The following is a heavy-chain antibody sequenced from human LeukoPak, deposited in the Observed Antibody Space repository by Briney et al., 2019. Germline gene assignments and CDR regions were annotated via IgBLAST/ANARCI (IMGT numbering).Heavy chain of an antibody. D-gene: IGHD3-3*01. V-gene: IGHV1-8*03. CDR3: AREGGFWSGYQPMAYYYYYMDV. CDR1: GYTFTIYD. CDR2: MNPNRGNT. J-gene: IGHJ6*03. Sequence: AAVRVSSMAPGYTFTIYDINWVRQAPGEGGEWMGWMNPNRGNTDYTQKVQGIVTITRNTSISTAYMELSSLRSEDTAVYYCAREGGFWSGYQPMAYYYYYMDVWGKGTTVTVS.